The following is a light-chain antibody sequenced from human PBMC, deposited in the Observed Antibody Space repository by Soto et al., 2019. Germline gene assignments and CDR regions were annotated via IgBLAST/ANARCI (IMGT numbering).Light chain of an antibody. Sequence: QSVLTQPASVSGSPGQSITISCTGTSSDVGSYNLVSWYQQHPGKAPKLMIYEGSKRPSGVSNRFSGSRSGNSASLTITGLQADDEADYYCQSYDASLRGSGVFGTGTKLTVL. J-gene: IGLJ1*01. CDR1: SSDVGSYNL. CDR3: QSYDASLRGSGV. CDR2: EGS. V-gene: IGLV2-14*02.